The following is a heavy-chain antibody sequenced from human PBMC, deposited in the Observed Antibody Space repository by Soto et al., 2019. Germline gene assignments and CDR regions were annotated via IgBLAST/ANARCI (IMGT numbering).Heavy chain of an antibody. J-gene: IGHJ4*02. D-gene: IGHD5-18*01. CDR1: GFTFSSYG. Sequence: PGGSLRLSCAASGFTFSSYGMHWVRQAPGKGLEWVAVISYDGSNKYYADSVKGRFTISRDNSKNTLYLQMNSLRAEDTAVYYCARDGWIQPGPKEYYFDYWGQGTLVTVSS. CDR3: ARDGWIQPGPKEYYFDY. V-gene: IGHV3-30*03. CDR2: ISYDGSNK.